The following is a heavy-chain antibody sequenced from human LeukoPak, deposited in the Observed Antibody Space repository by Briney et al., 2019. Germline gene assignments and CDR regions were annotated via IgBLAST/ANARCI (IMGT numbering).Heavy chain of an antibody. V-gene: IGHV3-33*03. CDR2: IWYDGSNK. CDR1: GFTFSSYG. J-gene: IGHJ5*02. CDR3: VVDFQYNCP. Sequence: PGGSLRLSCGASGFTFSSYGMHWVRRAPGKGLEWVAVIWYDGSNKYYADSVKGRFTISRDNAKNTLYLQMNSPTIEDTAVYYCVVDFQYNCPWGQGTLVTVSS. D-gene: IGHD5-24*01.